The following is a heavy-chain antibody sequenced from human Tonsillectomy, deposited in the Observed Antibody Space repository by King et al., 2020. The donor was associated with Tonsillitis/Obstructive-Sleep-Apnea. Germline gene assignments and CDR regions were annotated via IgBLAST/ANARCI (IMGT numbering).Heavy chain of an antibody. J-gene: IGHJ4*02. V-gene: IGHV4-34*01. CDR1: GGSFSGYY. Sequence: VQLPQWGAGLLKPSETLSLTCAVYGGSFSGYYWSWIRQPPGKGLEWIGEINHSGSTNYNPSLKSRVTISVDTSKNQFSLKLSSVTAADTAVYYCARAPNIAARARFDYWGQGTLVTVSS. CDR2: INHSGST. D-gene: IGHD6-6*01. CDR3: ARAPNIAARARFDY.